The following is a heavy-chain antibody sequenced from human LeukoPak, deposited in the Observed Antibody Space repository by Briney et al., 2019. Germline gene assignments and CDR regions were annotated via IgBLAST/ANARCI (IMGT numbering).Heavy chain of an antibody. CDR3: ARPKGVGALDI. Sequence: GESLKISCKGSGYNFNNYWIGWVRQMPGKGLEWMGIIWPGDSDTRYSPSFQGQVTISVDKSISTTYLQWRSLKASDTAIYYCARPKGVGALDIWGQGTMVTVSS. CDR1: GYNFNNYW. J-gene: IGHJ3*02. D-gene: IGHD1-26*01. CDR2: IWPGDSDT. V-gene: IGHV5-51*01.